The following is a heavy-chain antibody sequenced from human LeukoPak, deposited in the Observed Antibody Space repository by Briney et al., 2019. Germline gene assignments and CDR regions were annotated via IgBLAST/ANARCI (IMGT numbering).Heavy chain of an antibody. D-gene: IGHD3-9*01. CDR1: GFTFSSYS. CDR3: ASLYYDILTGYYTPGLDY. CDR2: ISSSSSTI. Sequence: GGSLRLSCAASGFTFSSYSMNWVRQAPGKGLEWVSYISSSSSTIYYADSVKGRFTISRDNAKNSLYLQMNSLRAEDTAVYYCASLYYDILTGYYTPGLDYWGQGTLVTVSS. J-gene: IGHJ4*02. V-gene: IGHV3-48*01.